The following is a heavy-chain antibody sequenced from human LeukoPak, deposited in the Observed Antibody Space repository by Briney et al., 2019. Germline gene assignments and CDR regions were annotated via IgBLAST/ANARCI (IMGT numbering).Heavy chain of an antibody. D-gene: IGHD5-18*01. J-gene: IGHJ4*02. CDR2: IKPDGSEK. CDR3: ARGHVLKYSYGPNFDY. V-gene: IGHV3-7*01. CDR1: GFTFSSYW. Sequence: GGSLRLSCAASGFTFSSYWMSWVRQAPGKGLEWVANIKPDGSEKYYVDSVKGRFTISRDNAKNSLYLQMNSLRAEDTAVYYCARGHVLKYSYGPNFDYWGQGTLVTVSS.